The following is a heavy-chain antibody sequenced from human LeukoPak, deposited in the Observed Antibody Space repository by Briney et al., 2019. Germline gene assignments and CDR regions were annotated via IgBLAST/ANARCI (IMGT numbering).Heavy chain of an antibody. D-gene: IGHD1-26*01. V-gene: IGHV3-30*02. CDR3: ATLPIVGAKSAEKYYFDY. CDR2: IRYDGSNK. J-gene: IGHJ4*02. Sequence: GGSLRLSCAASGFTFSSYGMHWVRQAPGKGLEWVAFIRYDGSNKYYADSVKGRFTISRDNSKNTLYRQMNSLRAEDTAVYYCATLPIVGAKSAEKYYFDYWGQGTLVTVSS. CDR1: GFTFSSYG.